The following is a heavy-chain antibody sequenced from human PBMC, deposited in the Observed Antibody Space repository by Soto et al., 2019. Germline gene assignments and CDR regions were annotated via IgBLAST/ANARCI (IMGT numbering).Heavy chain of an antibody. D-gene: IGHD3-22*01. CDR1: GGTFSSYA. CDR2: IIPIFGTA. Sequence: QVQLVQSGAEVKKPGSSVNVSCKASGGTFSSYAISWVRQAPGQGLEWMGGIIPIFGTANYAQKFQGRVTITADESTSTAYMELSSLRSEDTAVYYCARDALEYYYDSSGYADWGQGTLVTVSS. V-gene: IGHV1-69*01. J-gene: IGHJ4*02. CDR3: ARDALEYYYDSSGYAD.